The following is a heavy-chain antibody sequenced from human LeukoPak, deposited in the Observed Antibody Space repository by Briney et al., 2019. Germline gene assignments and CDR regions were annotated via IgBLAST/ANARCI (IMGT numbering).Heavy chain of an antibody. V-gene: IGHV4-59*01. CDR2: IYYSGST. CDR3: ATRRIAVAAPFDF. CDR1: GGSISSYY. Sequence: PSETLSLXCTVSGGSISSYYWSWIRQPPGKALEWIGYIYYSGSTKYNPSLKSRVTISVDTSKNQFSLKVSSVTAADTAVYYCATRRIAVAAPFDFWGQGTLVTVSS. J-gene: IGHJ4*02. D-gene: IGHD6-19*01.